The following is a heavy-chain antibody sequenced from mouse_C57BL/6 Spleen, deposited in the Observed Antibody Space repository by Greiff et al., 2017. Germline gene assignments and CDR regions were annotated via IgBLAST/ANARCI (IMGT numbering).Heavy chain of an antibody. CDR3: GRGGGLRQYFDV. D-gene: IGHD2-4*01. CDR2: ISRGSSTI. V-gene: IGHV5-17*01. J-gene: IGHJ1*03. Sequence: DVQLVESGGGLVKPGGSLKLSCAASGFTFSDYGMHWVSQAPEQGLEWVAYISRGSSTIYYADTVKGRCTISRDNAKNTLFLQMTSLRSEDTAVYYFGRGGGLRQYFDVWGTGTTVTVSS. CDR1: GFTFSDYG.